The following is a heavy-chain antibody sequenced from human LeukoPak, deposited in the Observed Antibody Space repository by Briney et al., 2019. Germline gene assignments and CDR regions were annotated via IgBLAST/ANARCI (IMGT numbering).Heavy chain of an antibody. Sequence: ASVKVSCKASGGTFSSYAISWVRQAPGQGLEWMGRIIPILGIANYAQKFQGRVTITADKSTSTAYMELSSLGSEDTAVYYCARGVVPAALNWFDPWGQGTLVTVSS. CDR2: IIPILGIA. D-gene: IGHD2-2*01. V-gene: IGHV1-69*04. CDR3: ARGVVPAALNWFDP. J-gene: IGHJ5*02. CDR1: GGTFSSYA.